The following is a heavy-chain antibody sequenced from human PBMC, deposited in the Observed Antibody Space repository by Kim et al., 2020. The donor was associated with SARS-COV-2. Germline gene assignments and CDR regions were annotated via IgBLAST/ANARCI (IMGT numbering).Heavy chain of an antibody. J-gene: IGHJ4*02. D-gene: IGHD3-22*01. CDR2: ISGSGGST. V-gene: IGHV3-23*01. Sequence: GGSLRLSCAASGFTFSSYAMSWVRQAPGKGLEWVSAISGSGGSTYYADSVKGRFTISRDNSKNTLYLQMNSLRAEDTAVYYCAKDSRGWAGGMIVVVRTPGFDYWGQGTLVTVSS. CDR3: AKDSRGWAGGMIVVVRTPGFDY. CDR1: GFTFSSYA.